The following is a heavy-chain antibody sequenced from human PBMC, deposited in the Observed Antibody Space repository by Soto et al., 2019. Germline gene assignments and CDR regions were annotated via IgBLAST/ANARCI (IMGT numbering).Heavy chain of an antibody. D-gene: IGHD3-22*01. CDR3: ASYDSSGYYPYDY. CDR1: GYTFTSYD. V-gene: IGHV1-8*01. J-gene: IGHJ4*02. Sequence: QVQLVQSGAEVKKPGASVKASCKASGYTFTSYDINWVRQATGQGLEWMGWMNPNNGNTGYAQKFQGRVTMTRNTSISTAYMELSSLRSEDTAVYYCASYDSSGYYPYDYWGQGTLVTVSS. CDR2: MNPNNGNT.